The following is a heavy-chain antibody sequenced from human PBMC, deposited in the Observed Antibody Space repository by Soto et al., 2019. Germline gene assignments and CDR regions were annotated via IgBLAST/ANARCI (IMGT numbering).Heavy chain of an antibody. V-gene: IGHV1-8*01. CDR2: MNPNSGNT. CDR1: GYTFTSYD. Sequence: ASVKVSCKASGYTFTSYDINWVRQATGQGLEWMGWMNPNSGNTGYAQKFQGRVTMTRNTSISTAYMELSSLRSEDTAVYYCARGVGWLRSNNWFGPWGQGTLVTVSS. D-gene: IGHD5-12*01. J-gene: IGHJ5*02. CDR3: ARGVGWLRSNNWFGP.